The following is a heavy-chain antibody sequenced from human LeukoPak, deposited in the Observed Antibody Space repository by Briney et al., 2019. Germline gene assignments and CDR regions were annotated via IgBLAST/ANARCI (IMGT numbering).Heavy chain of an antibody. CDR3: ARPPSRGFSSSFEY. CDR2: IYPDESNI. J-gene: IGHJ4*02. CDR1: GYSFPTYW. D-gene: IGHD3-3*01. V-gene: IGHV5-51*01. Sequence: LGESLKISCKGSGYSFPTYWIAWVRQMPGKGLEWMGIIYPDESNIRYSPSFQGQVTISADKFISTAYLQWSSLKASDTAMYYCARPPSRGFSSSFEYWGQGTLVTVSS.